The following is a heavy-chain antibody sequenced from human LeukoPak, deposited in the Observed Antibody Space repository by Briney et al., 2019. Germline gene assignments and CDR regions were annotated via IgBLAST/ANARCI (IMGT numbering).Heavy chain of an antibody. D-gene: IGHD5-18*01. Sequence: GGSLRLSCAASGFTFSSYSMNWVRQAPGKGLEWVSYISSGSSTIYYADSVKGRFTSSRDNAKNSLYLQMNSLRAEDTAVYYCARDLKGYGQRNDFDYWGQGTLVTVSS. J-gene: IGHJ4*02. CDR3: ARDLKGYGQRNDFDY. CDR1: GFTFSSYS. CDR2: ISSGSSTI. V-gene: IGHV3-48*04.